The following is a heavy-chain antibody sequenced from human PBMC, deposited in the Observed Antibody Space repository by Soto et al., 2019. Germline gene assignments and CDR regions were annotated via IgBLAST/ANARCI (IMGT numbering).Heavy chain of an antibody. D-gene: IGHD3-22*01. V-gene: IGHV1-8*01. CDR2: MNPNSGNT. CDR3: ARGLSDSDYYDSSGYYYYFDY. J-gene: IGHJ4*02. Sequence: ASVKVSCKASGYTFTSYDINWVRQATGQGLEWMGWMNPNSGNTGYAQKFQGRFTMTRNTSISTAYMELSSLRSEDTAVYYCARGLSDSDYYDSSGYYYYFDYWGQGTLVTVSS. CDR1: GYTFTSYD.